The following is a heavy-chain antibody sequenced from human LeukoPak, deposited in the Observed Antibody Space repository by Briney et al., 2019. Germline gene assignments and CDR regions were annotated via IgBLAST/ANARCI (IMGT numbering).Heavy chain of an antibody. CDR3: ARGIAALTDSSDYMDV. CDR2: ISAYNGNT. J-gene: IGHJ6*03. V-gene: IGHV1-18*01. CDR1: GYTFTSYG. D-gene: IGHD6-6*01. Sequence: ASVKVSCKASGYTFTSYGVSWVRQAPGQGLEWMGWISAYNGNTNYAQKLQGRVTMTTDTSTSTAYMELRSLRSDDTAVYYCARGIAALTDSSDYMDVWGKGTTVTVSS.